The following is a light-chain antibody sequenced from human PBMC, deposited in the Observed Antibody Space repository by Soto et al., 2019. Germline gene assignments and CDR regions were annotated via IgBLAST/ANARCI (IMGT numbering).Light chain of an antibody. Sequence: EIVLTQSPGTLALSPGEGATLSCRASQSVSKYLAWYQQKPGQAPRLLIYGASSRATGIPDSFSGSGSGTDFTLTISRLEPEDFAVYYSQQYGGSPQTFGQGTK. CDR2: GAS. V-gene: IGKV3-20*01. CDR3: QQYGGSPQT. CDR1: QSVSKY. J-gene: IGKJ1*01.